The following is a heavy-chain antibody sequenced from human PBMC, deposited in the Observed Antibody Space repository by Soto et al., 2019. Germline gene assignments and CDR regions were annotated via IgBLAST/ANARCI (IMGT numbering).Heavy chain of an antibody. J-gene: IGHJ6*02. Sequence: QVQLVQSGAEVKKPGASVKVSCKASGYIFTGYYMHWVRQAPGQGLEWMGWINPNSGGTNYVQKFQGWVTMTRDTXXSTAYMELSRLRSDDTAVYYCARARAAAGDYGMDVWGQGTTVTVSS. CDR2: INPNSGGT. D-gene: IGHD6-13*01. CDR3: ARARAAAGDYGMDV. CDR1: GYIFTGYY. V-gene: IGHV1-2*04.